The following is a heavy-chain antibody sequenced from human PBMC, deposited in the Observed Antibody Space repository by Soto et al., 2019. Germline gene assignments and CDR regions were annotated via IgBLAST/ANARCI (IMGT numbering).Heavy chain of an antibody. CDR3: ARDMRSSSSIGRLQLGFFDY. CDR2: IIPIFGTA. CDR1: GGTFSSYA. D-gene: IGHD6-6*01. J-gene: IGHJ4*02. V-gene: IGHV1-69*06. Sequence: GASVKVSCKASGGTFSSYAISWVRQAPGQGLEWMGGIIPIFGTANYAQKFQGRVTITADKSTSTAYMELSSLRSEDTAVYYCARDMRSSSSIGRLQLGFFDYWGQGTLVTVYS.